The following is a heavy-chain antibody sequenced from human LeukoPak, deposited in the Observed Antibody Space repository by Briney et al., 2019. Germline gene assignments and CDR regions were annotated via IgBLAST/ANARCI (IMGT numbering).Heavy chain of an antibody. CDR3: ARVSYYDSSGYYFLSYVDY. Sequence: GGSLRLSCAASGFTFSNYAMSWVRQAPGTGLEWVSAISTSSGTTYYADSVKGRFTISRDNSKNTLYLQMNSLGAEDTAVYYCARVSYYDSSGYYFLSYVDYWGQGTLVTVSS. V-gene: IGHV3-23*01. J-gene: IGHJ4*02. D-gene: IGHD3-22*01. CDR2: ISTSSGTT. CDR1: GFTFSNYA.